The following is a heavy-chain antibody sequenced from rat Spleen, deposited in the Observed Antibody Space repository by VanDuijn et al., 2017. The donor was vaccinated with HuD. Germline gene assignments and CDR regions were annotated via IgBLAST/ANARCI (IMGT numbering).Heavy chain of an antibody. D-gene: IGHD2-5*01. Sequence: QVQLKESGPGLVKPSETLSLTCTVSGFSLTSYHVSWVRQPPGKGLEWMGVIWGDGSTAYNSALKSRLSISRDTSKSQVFLKMSSLKTEDTATYYCARDRYYYFDYWGQGVMVTVSS. CDR3: ARDRYYYFDY. V-gene: IGHV2-32*01. CDR1: GFSLTSYH. CDR2: IWGDGST. J-gene: IGHJ2*01.